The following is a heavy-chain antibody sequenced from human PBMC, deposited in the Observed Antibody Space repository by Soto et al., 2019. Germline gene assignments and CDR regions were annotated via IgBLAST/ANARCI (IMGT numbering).Heavy chain of an antibody. V-gene: IGHV3-23*01. CDR2: ISGSGGST. D-gene: IGHD4-17*01. CDR1: GFTFSSYA. Sequence: PGGVLRLSCAASGFTFSSYAMSWVRQAPGKGLEWVSAISGSGGSTYYADSVKGRFTISRDNSKNTLYLQMNSLRAEDTAVYYCAKGHESTVVTPSGLDYWGQGTLVTVSS. CDR3: AKGHESTVVTPSGLDY. J-gene: IGHJ4*02.